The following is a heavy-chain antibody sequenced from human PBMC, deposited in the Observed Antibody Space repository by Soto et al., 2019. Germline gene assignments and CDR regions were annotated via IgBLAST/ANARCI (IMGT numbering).Heavy chain of an antibody. D-gene: IGHD3-10*01. CDR3: ARHVFGSEYFYGMDV. Sequence: PSETLSLTCIVSGDSISSYYWSWIRQPPGKGLEWIGYIYYTGSTTYNPSLSGRATISLDTSKTQFSLELSSVTAADTAVYYCARHVFGSEYFYGMDVWGQGTTVTV. CDR1: GDSISSYY. V-gene: IGHV4-59*08. CDR2: IYYTGST. J-gene: IGHJ6*02.